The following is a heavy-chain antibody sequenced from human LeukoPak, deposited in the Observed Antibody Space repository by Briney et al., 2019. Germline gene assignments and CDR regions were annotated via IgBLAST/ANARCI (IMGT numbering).Heavy chain of an antibody. V-gene: IGHV4-59*10. D-gene: IGHD1-14*01. CDR1: GGSFSGYY. CDR2: IYTSGST. CDR3: ARVRGSYKPD. J-gene: IGHJ4*02. Sequence: TSSETLSLTCAVYGGSFSGYYWSWIRQPPGKGLEWIGRIYTSGSTNYNPSLKSRVTISVDTSKNQFSLKLSSVTAADTAVYYCARVRGSYKPDWGQGTLVTVSS.